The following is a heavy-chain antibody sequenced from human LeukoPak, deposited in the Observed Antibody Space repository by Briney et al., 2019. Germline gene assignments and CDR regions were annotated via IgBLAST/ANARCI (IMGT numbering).Heavy chain of an antibody. J-gene: IGHJ5*02. V-gene: IGHV4-61*01. CDR3: ARVIQQLGLYNWFDP. CDR2: IYYSGST. Sequence: SETLSLTWTVSGGSVSSGSYYWSWIRQPPGKGLEWIGYIYYSGSTNYNPSLKSRVTISVDTSKNQFSLKLSSVTAADTAVYYCARVIQQLGLYNWFDPWGQGTLVTVSS. CDR1: GGSVSSGSYY. D-gene: IGHD6-13*01.